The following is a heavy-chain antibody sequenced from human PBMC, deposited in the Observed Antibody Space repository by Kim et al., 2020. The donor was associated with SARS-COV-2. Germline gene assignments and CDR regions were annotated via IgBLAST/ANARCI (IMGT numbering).Heavy chain of an antibody. CDR2: ISYDGRSE. CDR1: EFTFSTHV. Sequence: GGSLRLSCEASEFTFSTHVMHWVRQAPGRGLEWVALISYDGRSEYYADSVRGRFTISRDNSKNTLYLEMNSPRAEDTAVYYCAQDVGMWGYNYAFDIWGQGTMVTVSS. V-gene: IGHV3-30*18. D-gene: IGHD1-1*01. CDR3: AQDVGMWGYNYAFDI. J-gene: IGHJ3*02.